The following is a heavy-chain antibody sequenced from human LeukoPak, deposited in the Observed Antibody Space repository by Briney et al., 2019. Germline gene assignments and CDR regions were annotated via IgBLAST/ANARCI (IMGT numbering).Heavy chain of an antibody. Sequence: SETLSLTCTVSGGSISSGSYYWSWIRQPAGKGLEWIGRIYTSGSNNYNPSLKSRVTISVDTSKNQFSLNLSSVTAADTAVYYCAREGCSGGSCYSYYYYGMDVWGQGTTVTVSS. CDR3: AREGCSGGSCYSYYYYGMDV. V-gene: IGHV4-61*02. J-gene: IGHJ6*02. D-gene: IGHD2-15*01. CDR2: IYTSGSN. CDR1: GGSISSGSYY.